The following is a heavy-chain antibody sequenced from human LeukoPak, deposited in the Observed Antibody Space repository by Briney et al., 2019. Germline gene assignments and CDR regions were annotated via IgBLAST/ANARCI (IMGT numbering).Heavy chain of an antibody. CDR2: ISSNGGST. D-gene: IGHD5-12*01. CDR1: GFTISSYA. V-gene: IGHV3-64D*06. CDR3: ARVKWLRSGLDY. J-gene: IGHJ4*02. Sequence: GGSLRLSCSASGFTISSYAMHWVRQAPGKGLEYVSAISSNGGSTYYADSVKGRFTISRDNSKNTLYLQMSSLRAEDMAVYYCARVKWLRSGLDYWGQGTLVTVSS.